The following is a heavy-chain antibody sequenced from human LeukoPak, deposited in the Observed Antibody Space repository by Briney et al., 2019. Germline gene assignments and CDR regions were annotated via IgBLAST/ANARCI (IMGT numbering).Heavy chain of an antibody. V-gene: IGHV3-21*06. CDR1: GFAFSGYS. CDR3: ARGVGATHFDC. CDR2: ISTTSTSI. Sequence: GGSLRLSSAASGFAFSGYSMNWVRQAPGRGPEWVSLISTTSTSIYYADSVRGRFTISRDNAKNSLYLQMNSLRAEDTAVYYCARGVGATHFDCWGQGTLVTVST. J-gene: IGHJ4*02. D-gene: IGHD1-26*01.